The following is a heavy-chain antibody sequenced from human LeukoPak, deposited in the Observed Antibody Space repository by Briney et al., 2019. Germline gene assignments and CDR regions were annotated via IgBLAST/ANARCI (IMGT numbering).Heavy chain of an antibody. CDR2: IYYSGST. CDR3: ASSSYYDFWSGYYFQRAFDY. J-gene: IGHJ4*02. CDR1: GGSISSSSYY. D-gene: IGHD3-3*01. V-gene: IGHV4-39*07. Sequence: SETLSLTCTVSGGSISSSSYYWGWIRQPPGKGLEWIGSIYYSGSTYYNPSLKSRVTISVDTSKNQFSLKLSSVTAADTAVYYCASSSYYDFWSGYYFQRAFDYWGQGTLVTVSS.